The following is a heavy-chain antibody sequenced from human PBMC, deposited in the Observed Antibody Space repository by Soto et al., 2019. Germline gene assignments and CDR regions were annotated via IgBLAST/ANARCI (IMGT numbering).Heavy chain of an antibody. CDR1: GFTFNNHA. D-gene: IGHD1-1*01. V-gene: IGHV3-23*01. J-gene: IGHJ3*02. CDR3: AKDLAATATGDSFDI. CDR2: ISGGGDTT. Sequence: GGSLRLSCAASGFTFNNHAMTWVRQAPGKGLEWVSAISGGGDTTSYADSVKGRFTVSRDGSKNTLYLQMSSLRAEDTALYYCAKDLAATATGDSFDIWGQGTMVTVSS.